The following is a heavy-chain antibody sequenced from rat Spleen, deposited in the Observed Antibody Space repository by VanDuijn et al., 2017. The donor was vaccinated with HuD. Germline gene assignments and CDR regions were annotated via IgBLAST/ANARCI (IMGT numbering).Heavy chain of an antibody. J-gene: IGHJ2*01. CDR3: TTGLGADYFDY. D-gene: IGHD5-1*01. V-gene: IGHV5-19*01. CDR1: GFTFTNYG. CDR2: ISPSGGSP. Sequence: EVQLVESGGVLVQPGRSLKLSCAASGFTFTNYGMHWIRQAPTKGLEWVASISPSGGSPFYRDSVKGQFTISRDNAKSTLYLQMDNLRSEDTATYYCTTGLGADYFDYWGQGVMVTVSS.